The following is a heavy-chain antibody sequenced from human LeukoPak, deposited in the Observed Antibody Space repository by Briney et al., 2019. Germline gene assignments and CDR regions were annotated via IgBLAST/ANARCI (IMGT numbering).Heavy chain of an antibody. D-gene: IGHD5-18*01. CDR3: ARRGYTNGYAY. CDR2: IRTDGGEK. CDR1: GFNFNNYC. Sequence: GGSLRLSCAASGFNFNNYCMSWVRQAPGKGLGWVSNIRTDGGEKYYVDSVKGRFTISRDNAKNSVVKQMNRRRAEDTAVYCWARRGYTNGYAYWVQGTLVTVPS. J-gene: IGHJ4*02. V-gene: IGHV3-7*01.